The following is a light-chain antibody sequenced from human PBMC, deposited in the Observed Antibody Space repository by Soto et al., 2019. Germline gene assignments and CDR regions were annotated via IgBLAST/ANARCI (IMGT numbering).Light chain of an antibody. CDR2: QAS. CDR3: QQYKTYSWT. J-gene: IGKJ1*01. CDR1: QNINSW. Sequence: DIQMTQSPSTLSASVGDRVTITCRASQNINSWLAWYQHKPGKAPHLLISQASILESGVPSRFSGSGSGTEFTLTSSILQPDDLATYYCQQYKTYSWTFGQGTKVEIK. V-gene: IGKV1-5*03.